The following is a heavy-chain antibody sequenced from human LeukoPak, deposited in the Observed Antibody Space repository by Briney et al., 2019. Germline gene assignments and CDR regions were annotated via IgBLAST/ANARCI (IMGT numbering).Heavy chain of an antibody. CDR1: GFTFSSYS. V-gene: IGHV3-21*04. J-gene: IGHJ1*01. CDR3: VRDFSTVTTAYLHH. CDR2: ISSSSRHI. D-gene: IGHD4-17*01. Sequence: PGGSLRLSCAASGFTFSSYSMNWVRQAPGKGLEWVSSISSSSRHIYYADSVKGRFTIFRDDAKNSLFLQMVSLRVEDTAMYYCVRDFSTVTTAYLHHWGQGTLLTVSS.